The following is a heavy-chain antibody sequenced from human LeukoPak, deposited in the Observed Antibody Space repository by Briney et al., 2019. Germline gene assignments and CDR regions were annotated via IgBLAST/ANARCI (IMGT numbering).Heavy chain of an antibody. V-gene: IGHV3-23*01. CDR3: AVLAVPAVGY. J-gene: IGHJ4*02. CDR1: GFTFINYG. D-gene: IGHD2-15*01. Sequence: GGSLRLSCVVSGFTFINYGMSWVRQAPGKGLEWVSTICASGDRTYYAESVKGRFTMSGDKSKNTLYLQMSNLRAEDTAVYHCAVLAVPAVGYWGQGTLVIVSS. CDR2: ICASGDRT.